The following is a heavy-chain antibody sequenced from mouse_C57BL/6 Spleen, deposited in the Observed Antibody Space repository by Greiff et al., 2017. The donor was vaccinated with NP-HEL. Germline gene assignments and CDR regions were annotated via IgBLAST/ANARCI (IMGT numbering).Heavy chain of an antibody. CDR1: GYTFTSYT. CDR2: INPSSGYT. D-gene: IGHD2-5*01. J-gene: IGHJ1*03. CDR3: ARSHYSNYDWYFDV. Sequence: LVESGAELARPGASVKMSCKASGYTFTSYTMHWVKQRPGQGLEWIGYINPSSGYTKYNQKFKDKATLTADKSSSTAYMQLSSLTSEDSAVYYCARSHYSNYDWYFDVWGTGTTVTVSS. V-gene: IGHV1-4*01.